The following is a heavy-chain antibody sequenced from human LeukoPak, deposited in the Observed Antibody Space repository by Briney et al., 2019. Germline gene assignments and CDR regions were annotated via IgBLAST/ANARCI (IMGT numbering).Heavy chain of an antibody. Sequence: SQTLSLTCTVSGGSISSGGYYWSWIRQPPGKGLEWIGEINHSGSTNYNPSLKSRVTISVDTSKNQFSLKLSSVTAADTAVYYCARVLAVAGHPFDYWGQGTLVTVSS. CDR3: ARVLAVAGHPFDY. CDR2: INHSGST. D-gene: IGHD6-19*01. J-gene: IGHJ4*02. V-gene: IGHV4-30-2*01. CDR1: GGSISSGGYY.